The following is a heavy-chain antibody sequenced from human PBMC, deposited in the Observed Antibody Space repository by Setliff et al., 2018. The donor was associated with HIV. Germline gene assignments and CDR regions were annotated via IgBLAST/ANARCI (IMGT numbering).Heavy chain of an antibody. CDR2: INGGIDRP. V-gene: IGHV1-3*01. D-gene: IGHD6-19*01. CDR3: ARDSESYRSGWYLGAHWFDP. Sequence: ASVKVSCKASGYTFTSYYMHWVRQAPGQGLEWMGWINGGIDRPEYSEKFQGRVTITRDPSASTDYMELSSLASEDTAVYYCARDSESYRSGWYLGAHWFDPWGQGTLVTVSS. J-gene: IGHJ5*02. CDR1: GYTFTSYY.